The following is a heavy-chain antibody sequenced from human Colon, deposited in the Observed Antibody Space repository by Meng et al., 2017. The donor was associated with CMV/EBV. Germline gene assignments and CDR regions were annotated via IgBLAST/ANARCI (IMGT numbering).Heavy chain of an antibody. V-gene: IGHV1-2*02. CDR1: GFTFTGYL. CDR2: INPYIGDT. J-gene: IGHJ4*02. Sequence: VHMMQSGAGMREPGASVKVSCTASGFTFTGYLIHWVRQAPGQGLGWMGWINPYIGDTIYAQKFEVGVTMTRDASITTAYLERSSLKSDDTAVYYCGTFGGDFDYWGQGTLVTVSS. CDR3: GTFGGDFDY. D-gene: IGHD3-3*01.